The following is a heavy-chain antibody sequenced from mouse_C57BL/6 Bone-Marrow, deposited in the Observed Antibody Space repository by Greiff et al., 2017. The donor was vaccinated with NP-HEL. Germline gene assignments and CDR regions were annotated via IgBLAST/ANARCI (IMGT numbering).Heavy chain of an antibody. CDR2: IDPSDSET. D-gene: IGHD4-1*01. V-gene: IGHV1-52*01. J-gene: IGHJ2*01. CDR3: AREGELGRGYFDY. Sequence: QVQLQQPGAELVRPGSSVKLSCKASGYTFTSYWMHWVKQRPIQGLEWIGNIDPSDSETHYNQKFKDKATLTVDKSSSTAYMQLSSLTSEDSAFYYCAREGELGRGYFDYWGQGTTLTVSS. CDR1: GYTFTSYW.